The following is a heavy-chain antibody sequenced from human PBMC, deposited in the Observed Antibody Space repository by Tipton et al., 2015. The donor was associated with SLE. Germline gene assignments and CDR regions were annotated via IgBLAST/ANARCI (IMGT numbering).Heavy chain of an antibody. CDR3: ARDRGYSGYDWGFFDY. V-gene: IGHV3-23*01. CDR1: GFTFSAYD. Sequence: GSLRLSCVVSGFTFSAYDINWVRQAPGKGLEWVSAISGISDRIYYADSVRGRFTISRDNSNNTVYLQMNSLRADDTAVYYCARDRGYSGYDWGFFDYWGQGTLVTVSS. J-gene: IGHJ4*02. CDR2: ISGISDRI. D-gene: IGHD5-12*01.